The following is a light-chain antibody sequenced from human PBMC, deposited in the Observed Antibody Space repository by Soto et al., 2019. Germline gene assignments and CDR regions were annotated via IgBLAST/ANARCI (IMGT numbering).Light chain of an antibody. CDR3: QQHNDWPPWT. V-gene: IGKV3-15*01. J-gene: IGKJ1*01. CDR2: GAS. Sequence: TQSPATLAVSPGERATLSXXXXXXVSSNLAWYQQKPGQAPRLLIYGASTRATGIPGRFSGSGSGTEFTLTISSLQSEDFAVYYCQQHNDWPPWTFGQGTKVEIK. CDR1: XXVSSN.